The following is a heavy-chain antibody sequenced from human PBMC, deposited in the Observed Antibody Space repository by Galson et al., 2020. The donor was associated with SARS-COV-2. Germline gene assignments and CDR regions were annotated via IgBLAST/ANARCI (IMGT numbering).Heavy chain of an antibody. D-gene: IGHD2-15*01. CDR2: INPSGGST. CDR1: GYTFTSYY. Sequence: ASVKVSCKASGYTFTSYYMHWVRQAPGQGLEWMGIINPSGGSTRYAQKFQGRVTITRYTSTSTVYMELSSLRSEDTAVYYRARDTVVVVAATLLRMDVCGKETTVTVSS. CDR3: ARDTVVVVAATLLRMDV. J-gene: IGHJ6*03. V-gene: IGHV1-46*01.